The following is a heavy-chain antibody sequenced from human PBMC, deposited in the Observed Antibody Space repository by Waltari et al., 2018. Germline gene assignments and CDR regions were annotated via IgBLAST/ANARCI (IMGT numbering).Heavy chain of an antibody. Sequence: QLQLQESGPGMVKPSETLSLTCTVSGGSIRSSRYYWGWIRQPPGQGLEWIGSIYYSVRTYYNPSLKSRVTISVDTSNNQFSLKLSSVTAADTAVYYCASTVYYDSSGWTYYFDYWGQGTLVTVSS. V-gene: IGHV4-39*01. J-gene: IGHJ4*02. CDR3: ASTVYYDSSGWTYYFDY. CDR2: IYYSVRT. CDR1: GGSIRSSRYY. D-gene: IGHD3-22*01.